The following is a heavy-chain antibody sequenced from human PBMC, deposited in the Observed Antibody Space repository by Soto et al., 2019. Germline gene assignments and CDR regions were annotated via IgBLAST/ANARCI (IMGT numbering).Heavy chain of an antibody. Sequence: SETLSLTCTVSGGSISSGGYYWSWIRQHPGKGLEWIGYIFYSGTTYYNPSLKSRVTISVDTSKNQFSLKLSSVTAADTAVYYCARDRTSIAAAGYGMDVWGQGTTVTVSS. CDR1: GGSISSGGYY. V-gene: IGHV4-31*03. D-gene: IGHD6-13*01. CDR2: IFYSGTT. J-gene: IGHJ6*02. CDR3: ARDRTSIAAAGYGMDV.